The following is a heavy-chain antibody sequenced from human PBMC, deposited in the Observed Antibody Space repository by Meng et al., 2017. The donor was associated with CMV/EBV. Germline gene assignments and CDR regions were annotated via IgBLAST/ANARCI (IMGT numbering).Heavy chain of an antibody. CDR3: AKDKQYYDSSGWIDY. CDR1: GFTFSSYG. CDR2: IRYDGSNK. J-gene: IGHJ4*02. V-gene: IGHV3-30*02. Sequence: LSLTCAASGFTFSSYGMHWVRQAPGKGLEWVAFIRYDGSNKYYADSVKGRFTISRDNSKNTLYPQMNSLRAEDTAVYYCAKDKQYYDSSGWIDYWGQGTLVTVSS. D-gene: IGHD3-22*01.